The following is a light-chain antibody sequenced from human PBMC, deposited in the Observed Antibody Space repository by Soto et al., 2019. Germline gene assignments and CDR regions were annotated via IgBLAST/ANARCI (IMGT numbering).Light chain of an antibody. CDR3: MQGTHWPIT. Sequence: DIVMTQSPDSLAVSLGERATINCKSSQSVLYSSNNKNYLAWFQQKQGQPXKXXIYWASTRDSGVPDRFSGSGSGTDLALKISRVEAEDVGVYYCMQGTHWPITFGQGTRLENK. CDR2: WAS. CDR1: QSVLYSSNNKNY. J-gene: IGKJ5*01. V-gene: IGKV4-1*01.